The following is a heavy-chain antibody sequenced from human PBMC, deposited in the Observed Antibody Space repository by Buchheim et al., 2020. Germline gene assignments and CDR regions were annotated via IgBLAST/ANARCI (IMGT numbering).Heavy chain of an antibody. CDR1: GGSISSYY. CDR3: ARLKGDCSGGSRYSGFYYYYGMDV. D-gene: IGHD2-15*01. CDR2: IYYSGST. J-gene: IGHJ6*02. V-gene: IGHV4-59*08. Sequence: QVQLQESGPGLVKPSETLSLTCTVSGGSISSYYWSWIRQPPGKGLEWIGYIYYSGSTNYNPSLKSRFTISVDTSKNQFSLKLSSVTAADTAVYYCARLKGDCSGGSRYSGFYYYYGMDVWGQGTT.